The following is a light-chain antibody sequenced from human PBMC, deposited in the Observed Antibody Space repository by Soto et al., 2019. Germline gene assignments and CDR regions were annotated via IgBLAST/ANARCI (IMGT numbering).Light chain of an antibody. CDR2: GAS. CDR1: QNVSTW. CDR3: QQVSRFPFT. V-gene: IGKV1-12*01. Sequence: DIQITQSPSSVSASVGDRVTVTCRASQNVSTWLTWYQQTPGKAPNLLIYGASTLQRGVPSRFNGNGSGTEFTLTISSLQPEDLAIYFCQQVSRFPFTFGPGTRVDFK. J-gene: IGKJ3*01.